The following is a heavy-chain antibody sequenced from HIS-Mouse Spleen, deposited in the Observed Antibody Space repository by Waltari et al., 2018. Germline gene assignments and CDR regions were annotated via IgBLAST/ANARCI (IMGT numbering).Heavy chain of an antibody. CDR3: ARDRDGVVPASGYFDY. D-gene: IGHD2-2*01. Sequence: SYWMHWVRQAPGKGLVWVSRINSDGSSTSYADSVKGRFTISRDNAKNTLYLQMNSLRAEDTAVYYCARDRDGVVPASGYFDYWGQGTLVTVSS. V-gene: IGHV3-74*01. J-gene: IGHJ4*02. CDR1: SYW. CDR2: INSDGSST.